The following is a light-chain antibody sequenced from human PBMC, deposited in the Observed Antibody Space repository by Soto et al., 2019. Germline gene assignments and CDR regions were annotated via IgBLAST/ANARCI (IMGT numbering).Light chain of an antibody. V-gene: IGKV4-1*01. CDR1: QSVLYSSNNKNY. CDR2: WAS. CDR3: QQYYSTPWT. Sequence: DIVLTQSPDSLAVSLGESATINCKSSQSVLYSSNNKNYLTWYQQKPGQPPKLLIYWASTRESGVPGRFSGSGSGTDFTLTISSLQAEDVAVYYCQQYYSTPWTFGQGTKVEIK. J-gene: IGKJ1*01.